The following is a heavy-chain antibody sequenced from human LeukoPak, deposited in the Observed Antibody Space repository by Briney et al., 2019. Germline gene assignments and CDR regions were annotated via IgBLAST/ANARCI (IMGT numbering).Heavy chain of an antibody. V-gene: IGHV3-48*03. D-gene: IGHD3-10*01. J-gene: IGHJ4*01. CDR2: ISSSGSTI. CDR3: ARGWAMVRGVIDFDY. CDR1: GFTFSSYE. Sequence: GGSLRLSCAASGFTFSSYEMNWVRQAPGRGLEWVSYISSSGSTIYYADSVKGRFTISRDNAKNSLYLQMNSLRAEDTAVYYCARGWAMVRGVIDFDYWGQGNLVTVSS.